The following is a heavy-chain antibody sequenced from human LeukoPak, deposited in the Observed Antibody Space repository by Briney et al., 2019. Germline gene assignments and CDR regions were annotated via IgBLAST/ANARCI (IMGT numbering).Heavy chain of an antibody. CDR1: GFTVSSNY. CDR3: ARVDNSGSYYTFDY. V-gene: IGHV3-53*01. Sequence: GGSLRLSCAASGFTVSSNYMGWVRQAPGKGLEWVSVIYSGGSTYYADSVKGRFTISRDNSKNTLYLQMNSLRAEDTAVYYCARVDNSGSYYTFDYWGQGTLVTVSS. D-gene: IGHD3-10*01. CDR2: IYSGGST. J-gene: IGHJ4*02.